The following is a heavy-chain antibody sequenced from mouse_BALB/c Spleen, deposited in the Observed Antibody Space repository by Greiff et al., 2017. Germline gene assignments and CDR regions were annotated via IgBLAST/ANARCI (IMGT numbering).Heavy chain of an antibody. D-gene: IGHD1-1*01. V-gene: IGHV5-6-3*01. CDR3: ARAYYYGSSPFAY. J-gene: IGHJ3*01. CDR2: INSNGGST. Sequence: EVMLVESGGGLVQPGGSPKLSCAASGFTFSSYGMSWVRQTPDKRLELVATINSNGGSTYYPDSVKGRFTISRDNAKNTLYLQMSSLKSEDTAMYYCARAYYYGSSPFAYWGQGTLVTVSA. CDR1: GFTFSSYG.